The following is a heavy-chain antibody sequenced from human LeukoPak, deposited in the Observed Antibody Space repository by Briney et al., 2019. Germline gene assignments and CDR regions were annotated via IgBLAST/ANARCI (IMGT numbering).Heavy chain of an antibody. V-gene: IGHV3-21*01. Sequence: GGSLRLSCAASGFTFSSYSMNWVRQAPGKGLEWVSSISSSSTYIYYADSVKGRFTISRDNAKNSLYLQMNSLRAEDTAVYYCARALYSGYDSTFDYWGQGTLVTVSS. CDR3: ARALYSGYDSTFDY. J-gene: IGHJ4*02. CDR1: GFTFSSYS. D-gene: IGHD5-12*01. CDR2: ISSSSTYI.